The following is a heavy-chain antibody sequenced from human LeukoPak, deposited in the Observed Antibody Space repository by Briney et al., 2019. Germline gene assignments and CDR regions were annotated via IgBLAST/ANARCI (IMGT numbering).Heavy chain of an antibody. CDR2: IYYSGST. CDR1: GGSFSGYY. CDR3: ARGPARYYDFWSGYSYYMDV. V-gene: IGHV4-34*01. J-gene: IGHJ6*03. Sequence: SETLSLTCAVYGGSFSGYYWSWIRQPPGKGLEWIGSIYYSGSTYYNPSLKSRVTISVDTSKNQFSLKLSSVTAADTAVYYCARGPARYYDFWSGYSYYMDVWGKGTTVTVSS. D-gene: IGHD3-3*01.